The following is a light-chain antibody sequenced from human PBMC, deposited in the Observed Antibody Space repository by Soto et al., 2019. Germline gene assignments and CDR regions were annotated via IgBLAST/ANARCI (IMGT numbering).Light chain of an antibody. J-gene: IGKJ1*01. CDR3: QQYMSSVT. V-gene: IGKV3-20*01. CDR2: GAS. CDR1: QSVDTTF. Sequence: EIVLTQSPGSLSLSPGQRATLSCRASQSVDTTFFAWYQKKPGQAPRLLIYGASKRATGIPDRFSGSGSGTDFALIISRLEPEDFALYYCQQYMSSVTFGHGNKGEIK.